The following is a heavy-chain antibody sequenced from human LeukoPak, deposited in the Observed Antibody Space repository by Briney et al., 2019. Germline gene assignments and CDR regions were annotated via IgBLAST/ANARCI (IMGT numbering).Heavy chain of an antibody. CDR2: INHSGST. V-gene: IGHV4-34*01. CDR1: GGSFSGYY. CDR3: ARGDSSGYYDDY. Sequence: PSETLPLTCAVYGGSFSGYYWSWIRQPPGKGLEWIGEINHSGSTNYNPSLKSRVTISVDTSKNQFSLKLSSVTAADTAVYYCARGDSSGYYDDYWGQGTLVTVSS. J-gene: IGHJ4*02. D-gene: IGHD3-22*01.